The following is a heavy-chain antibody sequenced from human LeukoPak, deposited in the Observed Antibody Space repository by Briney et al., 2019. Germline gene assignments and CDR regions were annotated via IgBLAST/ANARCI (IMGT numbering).Heavy chain of an antibody. J-gene: IGHJ6*02. CDR2: IYTSGRTHASGST. CDR1: GASISNYF. Sequence: LQTLSLTCTVSGASISNYFWSWIRQPAGKGLEWVGRIYTSGRTHASGSTNYNPSLRSRVAMSVDTSKNQFSLRLSSVTAADTAVYYCARLGGTAAALGMDVWGQGTTVIVSS. CDR3: ARLGGTAAALGMDV. D-gene: IGHD6-13*01. V-gene: IGHV4-4*07.